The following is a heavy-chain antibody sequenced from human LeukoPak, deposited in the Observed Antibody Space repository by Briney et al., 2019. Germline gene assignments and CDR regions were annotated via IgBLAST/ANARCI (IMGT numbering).Heavy chain of an antibody. J-gene: IGHJ3*02. Sequence: GGSLRLSCAASGFTFSSYAMSWVRQAPGKGLEWVSVISGSGGNTYYADSVKGRFAISRDNSKNTLYLQMSSLRAEDTAVYYCAKSRGWSGYYAFDIWGQGTMATVSS. D-gene: IGHD3-3*01. CDR1: GFTFSSYA. CDR3: AKSRGWSGYYAFDI. V-gene: IGHV3-23*01. CDR2: ISGSGGNT.